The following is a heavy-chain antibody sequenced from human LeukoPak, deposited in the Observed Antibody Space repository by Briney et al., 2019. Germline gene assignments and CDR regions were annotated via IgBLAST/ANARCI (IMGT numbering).Heavy chain of an antibody. CDR3: ARVLGYCSGGSCSGWFDP. Sequence: KPSETLSLTCTVSGGSISSYYWSWIRQPPGKGLEWIGYIYYSGTTNYNPSLKSRVTMSVDTSKNQFSLKLSSVTAADTAVYYCARVLGYCSGGSCSGWFDPWGQGTPVTVSS. J-gene: IGHJ5*02. CDR2: IYYSGTT. CDR1: GGSISSYY. D-gene: IGHD2-15*01. V-gene: IGHV4-59*01.